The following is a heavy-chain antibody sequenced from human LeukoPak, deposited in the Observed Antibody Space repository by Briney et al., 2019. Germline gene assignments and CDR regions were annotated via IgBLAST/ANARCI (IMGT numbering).Heavy chain of an antibody. CDR2: IKQDGSEK. CDR3: ARQYMTTVTTRGKRHAFDI. Sequence: GGSLRLSCAASGFTFNNYWMSWVRQAPGKGLEWVANIKQDGSEKYYVDSVKGRFTISRDNAKNSLYLQMNSLRAEDTAVYYCARQYMTTVTTRGKRHAFDIWGQGTMVTVSS. CDR1: GFTFNNYW. D-gene: IGHD4-17*01. J-gene: IGHJ3*02. V-gene: IGHV3-7*03.